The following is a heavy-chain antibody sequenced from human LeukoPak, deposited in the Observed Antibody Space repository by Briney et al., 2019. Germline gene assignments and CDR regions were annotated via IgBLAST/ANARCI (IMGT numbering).Heavy chain of an antibody. V-gene: IGHV3-48*03. CDR2: ISSSTSHT. CDR1: GFTLSTYE. Sequence: GGSLRLSCAASGFTLSTYEMTWVRQAPGKGLEWVSFISSSTSHTFYADSVKGRFTIFRDTAKNSLYLQMNNLRGEDTAVYYCARDISSSTRAFDIWGQGTMVAVS. CDR3: ARDISSSTRAFDI. J-gene: IGHJ3*02.